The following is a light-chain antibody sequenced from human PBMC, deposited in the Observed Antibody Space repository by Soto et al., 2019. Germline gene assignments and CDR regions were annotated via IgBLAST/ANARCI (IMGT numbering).Light chain of an antibody. Sequence: QTVVTQPPSVSGAPGQTVTIPCTGTSSNIGAGYDVQWYQQFPGTAPKLLIYVNNNRPSGVPDRFSGSKSATSASLTITGLQAEDEADYYCQSYDTTLSGVFGSGTKVTVL. CDR2: VNN. CDR1: SSNIGAGYD. CDR3: QSYDTTLSGV. V-gene: IGLV1-40*01. J-gene: IGLJ1*01.